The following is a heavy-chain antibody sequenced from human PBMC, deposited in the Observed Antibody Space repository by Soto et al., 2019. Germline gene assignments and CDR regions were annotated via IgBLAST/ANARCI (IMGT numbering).Heavy chain of an antibody. CDR2: IFYSGTT. V-gene: IGHV4-31*02. Sequence: PSETLSLTCSVSGGSVSNTGYFWTWIRQHPGKGLELIAYIFYSGTTYYSPSLQSRVTISVDTSNNQFSLRVEDTAVYYCARELTLAVAGLGAFDIWGQGTMVTVSS. CDR1: GGSVSNTGYF. J-gene: IGHJ3*02. CDR3: ARELTLAVAGLGAFDI. D-gene: IGHD6-19*01.